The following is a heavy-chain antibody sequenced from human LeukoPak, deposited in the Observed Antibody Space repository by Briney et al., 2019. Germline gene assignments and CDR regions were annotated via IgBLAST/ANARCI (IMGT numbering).Heavy chain of an antibody. CDR2: INSDGSST. D-gene: IGHD3-3*01. CDR3: ARSVSFTIFGVVTREPYFDY. Sequence: GGSLRLSCAASGFTFSSYWMHWVRQAPGKGLVWVSRINSDGSSTSYADSVKGRFTISRDNAKNTLYLQMNSLRAEDTAVYYCARSVSFTIFGVVTREPYFDYRGQGTLVTVSS. J-gene: IGHJ4*02. CDR1: GFTFSSYW. V-gene: IGHV3-74*01.